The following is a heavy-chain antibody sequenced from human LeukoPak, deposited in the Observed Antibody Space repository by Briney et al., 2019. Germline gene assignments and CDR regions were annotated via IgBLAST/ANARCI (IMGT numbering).Heavy chain of an antibody. J-gene: IGHJ6*02. D-gene: IGHD6-19*01. Sequence: GGSLRLSCAASGFTFSSYGMHWVRQAPGKGLEWVALINPDGSERYYVDSVKGRFTISRDNARNSLYLQMDSLRDDDTAMYFCTRDLAAVPGPRMDVWGQGTTVTVSS. CDR3: TRDLAAVPGPRMDV. CDR1: GFTFSSYG. CDR2: INPDGSER. V-gene: IGHV3-7*03.